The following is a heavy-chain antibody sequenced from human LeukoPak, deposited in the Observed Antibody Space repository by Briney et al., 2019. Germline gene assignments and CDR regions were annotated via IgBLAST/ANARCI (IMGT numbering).Heavy chain of an antibody. J-gene: IGHJ6*02. D-gene: IGHD6-19*01. Sequence: GGSLRLSCAASGFTFSSYGMHWVRQAPGKGLEWVALINPDGSERYYVDSVKGRFTISRDNARNSLYLQMDSLRDDDTAMYFCTRDLAAVPGPRMDVWGQGTTVTVSS. CDR3: TRDLAAVPGPRMDV. CDR1: GFTFSSYG. CDR2: INPDGSER. V-gene: IGHV3-7*03.